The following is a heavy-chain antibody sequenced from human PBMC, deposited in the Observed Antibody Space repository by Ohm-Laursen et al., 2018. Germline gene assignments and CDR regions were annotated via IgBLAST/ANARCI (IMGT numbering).Heavy chain of an antibody. D-gene: IGHD3-9*01. CDR3: ALTIMGY. Sequence: SLRLSCAASGFTFSSYWMNWVRQAPGKGLEWVANIKSDGSAKYYVDSVKGRFTISRDNAKNTLYLQMNSLRAEDTAVYYCALTIMGYWGQGTLVTVSS. CDR2: IKSDGSAK. CDR1: GFTFSSYW. V-gene: IGHV3-7*01. J-gene: IGHJ4*02.